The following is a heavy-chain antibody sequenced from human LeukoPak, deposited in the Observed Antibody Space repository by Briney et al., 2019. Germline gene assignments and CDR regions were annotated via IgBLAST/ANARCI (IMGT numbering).Heavy chain of an antibody. Sequence: ASVKVSCKASGGTFSSYAISWVRQAPGQGLEWKGGIIPIFGTANYAQKFQGRVTITTDESTSTAYMELSSLRSEDTAVYYCARGSPGGYCSSTSCSHYYYMDVWGKGTTVTVSS. CDR3: ARGSPGGYCSSTSCSHYYYMDV. J-gene: IGHJ6*03. D-gene: IGHD2-2*01. V-gene: IGHV1-69*05. CDR2: IIPIFGTA. CDR1: GGTFSSYA.